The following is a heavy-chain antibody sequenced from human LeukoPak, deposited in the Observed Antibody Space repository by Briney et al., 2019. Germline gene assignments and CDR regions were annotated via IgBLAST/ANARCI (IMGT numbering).Heavy chain of an antibody. Sequence: SSETLSLTCTVSGYSISSGYYWGWIRQPPGKGLEWIGSIYHSGSTYYNPSLKSRVTISVDTSKNQFSLKLSSVTAADTAVYYCARDYYDSSGYYYPLNWGQGTLVTVSS. CDR3: ARDYYDSSGYYYPLN. CDR2: IYHSGST. CDR1: GYSISSGYY. D-gene: IGHD3-22*01. V-gene: IGHV4-38-2*02. J-gene: IGHJ4*02.